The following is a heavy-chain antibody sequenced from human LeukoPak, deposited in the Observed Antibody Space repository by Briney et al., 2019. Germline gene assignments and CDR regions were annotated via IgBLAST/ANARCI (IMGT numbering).Heavy chain of an antibody. CDR1: GFTFSSYG. CDR2: IRYDGSNK. CDR3: AKGSYYYGSGRSFYMDV. Sequence: PGGSLRLSCAASGFTFSSYGMHWVRQAPGKGLEWVALIRYDGSNKYYADSVKGRFTISRDNSKNTLYLQMNSLRAEDTAVYYCAKGSYYYGSGRSFYMDVWGKGTTVTVSS. V-gene: IGHV3-30*02. D-gene: IGHD3-10*01. J-gene: IGHJ6*03.